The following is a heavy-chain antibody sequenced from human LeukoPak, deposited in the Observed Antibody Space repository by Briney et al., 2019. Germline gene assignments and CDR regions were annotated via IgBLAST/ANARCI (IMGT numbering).Heavy chain of an antibody. D-gene: IGHD3-22*01. CDR1: GFTFSSYW. J-gene: IGHJ4*02. CDR2: IKQDGSER. CDR3: ARDWGAYYHFFDY. Sequence: GGSLRLSCAASGFTFSSYWMSWVRQAPGKGLEWVGNIKQDGSERNYVDSVKGRFTISRDNAKKSLYLQMNSLRAGDTAVYYCARDWGAYYHFFDYWGQGTLVTVSS. V-gene: IGHV3-7*01.